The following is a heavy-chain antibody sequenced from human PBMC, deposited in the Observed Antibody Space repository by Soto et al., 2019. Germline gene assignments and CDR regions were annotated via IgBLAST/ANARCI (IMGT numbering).Heavy chain of an antibody. V-gene: IGHV3-30*18. CDR1: GFTFSSYG. J-gene: IGHJ6*02. D-gene: IGHD1-26*01. Sequence: TGGSLRLSCAASGFTFSSYGMHWVRQAPGKGLEWVAVISYDGSNKYYADSVKGRFTISRDNSKNTLYLQMNSLRAEDTAVYYRAKDVVVGATTGLGDYYYYYGMDVWGQGTTVTVSS. CDR2: ISYDGSNK. CDR3: AKDVVVGATTGLGDYYYYYGMDV.